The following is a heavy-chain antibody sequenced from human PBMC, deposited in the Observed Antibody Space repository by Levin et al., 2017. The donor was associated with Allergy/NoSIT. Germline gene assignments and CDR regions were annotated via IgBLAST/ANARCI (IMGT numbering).Heavy chain of an antibody. V-gene: IGHV1-24*01. J-gene: IGHJ3*02. Sequence: WASVKVSCKVSGYTLTELSMHWVRQAPGKGLEWMGGFDPEDGETIYAQKFQGRVTMTEDTSTDTAYMELSSLRSEDTAVYYCVTGGGYDAFDIWGQGTMVTVSS. CDR1: GYTLTELS. CDR2: FDPEDGET. CDR3: VTGGGYDAFDI. D-gene: IGHD5-12*01.